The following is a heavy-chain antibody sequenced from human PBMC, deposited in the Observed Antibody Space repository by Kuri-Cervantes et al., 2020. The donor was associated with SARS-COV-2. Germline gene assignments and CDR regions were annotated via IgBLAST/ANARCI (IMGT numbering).Heavy chain of an antibody. CDR3: AKDGTYCSSTSCYGVLDY. V-gene: IGHV3-23*01. CDR1: GFTFSSDA. CDR2: ISGSGGST. Sequence: GGSLSLSCAASGFTFSSDAMSWVRQAPGKGLEWVSAISGSGGSTYYADSVKGRFTISRDNSKNTLYLQMNSLRAEDTAVYYCAKDGTYCSSTSCYGVLDYWGQGTLVTVFS. D-gene: IGHD2-2*01. J-gene: IGHJ4*02.